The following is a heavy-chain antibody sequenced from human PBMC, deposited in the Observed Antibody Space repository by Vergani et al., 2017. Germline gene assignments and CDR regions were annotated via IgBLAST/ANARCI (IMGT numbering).Heavy chain of an antibody. CDR2: IYYSGST. CDR3: ARGPLGGFGELLHFDY. V-gene: IGHV4-34*01. D-gene: IGHD3-10*01. CDR1: GGSFSGYY. J-gene: IGHJ4*02. Sequence: QVQLQQWGAGLLKPSETLSLTCAVYGGSFSGYYWSWIRQPPGKGLEWIGYIYYSGSTYYNPSLKSRVTISVDQSKNQFSLKLSSVTAADTAVYYCARGPLGGFGELLHFDYWGQGTLVTVSS.